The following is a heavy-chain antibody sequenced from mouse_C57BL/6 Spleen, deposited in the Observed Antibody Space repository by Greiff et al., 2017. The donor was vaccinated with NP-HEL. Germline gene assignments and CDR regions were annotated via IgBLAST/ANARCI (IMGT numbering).Heavy chain of an antibody. J-gene: IGHJ2*01. D-gene: IGHD1-1*01. CDR1: GFSFNTYA. CDR2: IRSKSNNYAT. V-gene: IGHV10-1*01. Sequence: EVQGVESGGGLVQPKGSLKLSCAASGFSFNTYAMNWVRQAPGKGLEWVARIRSKSNNYATYYADSVKDRFTISRDDSESMLYLQMNNLKTEDTAMYYCVRSTTVVFDYWGQGTTLTVSS. CDR3: VRSTTVVFDY.